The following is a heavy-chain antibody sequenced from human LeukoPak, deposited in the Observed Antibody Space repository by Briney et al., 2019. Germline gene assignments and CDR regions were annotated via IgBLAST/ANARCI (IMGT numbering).Heavy chain of an antibody. CDR2: ISSSSSYI. J-gene: IGHJ5*02. D-gene: IGHD6-19*01. CDR3: ARDGGIAVADPVLS. CDR1: GFTFSSYS. Sequence: KPGGSLRLSCAASGFTFSSYSMNWVRQAPGKGLEWVSSISSSSSYIYYADSVKGRFTISRDNAKNSLYLQMNSLRAEDTAVYYCARDGGIAVADPVLSWGQGTLVTVSS. V-gene: IGHV3-21*01.